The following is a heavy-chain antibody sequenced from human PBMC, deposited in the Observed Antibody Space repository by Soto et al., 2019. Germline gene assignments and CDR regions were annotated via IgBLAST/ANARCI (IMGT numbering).Heavy chain of an antibody. CDR2: IYYSGST. CDR1: GGSISSGGYY. Sequence: SETLSLTCTVSGGSISSGGYYWSWLRQHPGKGLEWIGYIYYSGSTYYHPSLKSRVTISVDTSKNQFSLKLSSVTAADTAVYYCARALWEYSSSENWFYPWARGTLVA. V-gene: IGHV4-31*03. D-gene: IGHD6-13*01. J-gene: IGHJ5*02. CDR3: ARALWEYSSSENWFYP.